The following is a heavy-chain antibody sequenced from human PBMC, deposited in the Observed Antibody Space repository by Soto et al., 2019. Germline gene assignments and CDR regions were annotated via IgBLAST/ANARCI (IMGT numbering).Heavy chain of an antibody. V-gene: IGHV4-59*01. CDR2: IYHTGTT. J-gene: IGHJ2*01. CDR1: GGSISDYY. CDR3: ARDRAKATTKTGLYFDL. Sequence: SETLSLTCTVSGGSISDYYWSWIRQAPGKGLEWIAYIYHTGTTNYNPSLKSRVTISLDTSKNQFSLNLSSVTAADTAVYFCARDRAKATTKTGLYFDLWGRGTLVTVSS. D-gene: IGHD4-17*01.